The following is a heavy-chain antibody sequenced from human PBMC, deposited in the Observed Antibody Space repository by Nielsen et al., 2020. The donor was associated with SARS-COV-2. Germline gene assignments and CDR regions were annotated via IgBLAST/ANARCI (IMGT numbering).Heavy chain of an antibody. Sequence: GGSLRLSCAASGFPFSSYWMHWVRQLPGKGLVWVSRIDNDGSSTNYADSVKGRFTISRDNAKNTLYLQMNSLNLEDTAVYYCARETLDHTSSFIDHWGQGTLVTVSS. CDR1: GFPFSSYW. J-gene: IGHJ5*02. CDR3: ARETLDHTSSFIDH. CDR2: IDNDGSST. D-gene: IGHD1-26*01. V-gene: IGHV3-74*01.